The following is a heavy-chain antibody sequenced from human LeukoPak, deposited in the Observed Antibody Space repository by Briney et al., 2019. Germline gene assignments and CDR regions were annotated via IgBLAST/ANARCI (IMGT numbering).Heavy chain of an antibody. Sequence: PGGSLRLFCAASGFTFSSYAMSWVRQAPGKGLEWVSAISGSGGSTYYADSVKGRFTISRDNSKNTLYLQMNSLRAEDTAVYYCAKMIQLWLAVLYFDYWGQGTLVTVSS. D-gene: IGHD5-18*01. CDR1: GFTFSSYA. CDR3: AKMIQLWLAVLYFDY. CDR2: ISGSGGST. V-gene: IGHV3-23*01. J-gene: IGHJ4*02.